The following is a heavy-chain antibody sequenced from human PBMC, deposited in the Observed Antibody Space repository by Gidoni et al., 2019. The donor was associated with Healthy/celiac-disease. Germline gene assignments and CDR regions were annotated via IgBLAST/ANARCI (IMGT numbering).Heavy chain of an antibody. D-gene: IGHD2-15*01. CDR3: ALVVAATNDAFDI. V-gene: IGHV4-34*01. CDR2: INHSGST. CDR1: GGSFSGFY. Sequence: QVQLQPWGAGLLKPSETLSLTCAVYGGSFSGFYWSWIRQPPGKGLEWIGEINHSGSTNYNPSLKSRVTISVDTSKNQFSLKLSSVTAADTAVYYCALVVAATNDAFDIWGQGTMVTVSS. J-gene: IGHJ3*02.